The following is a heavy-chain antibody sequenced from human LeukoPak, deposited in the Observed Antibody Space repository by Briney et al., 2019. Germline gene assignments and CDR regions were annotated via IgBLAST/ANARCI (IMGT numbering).Heavy chain of an antibody. J-gene: IGHJ6*03. CDR2: IKQDGSEK. V-gene: IGHV3-7*01. D-gene: IGHD6-13*01. CDR3: ARACESSSPGSMDV. Sequence: GRSLRLSCAASGFTFSSYWMSWVRQAPGKGLEWVANIKQDGSEKYYVDSVKGRFTISRDNAKNSLYLQMNSLRAEDTAVYYCARACESSSPGSMDVWGKGTTVTVSS. CDR1: GFTFSSYW.